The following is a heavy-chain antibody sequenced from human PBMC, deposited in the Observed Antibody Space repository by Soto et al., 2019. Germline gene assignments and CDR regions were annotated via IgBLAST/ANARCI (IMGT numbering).Heavy chain of an antibody. V-gene: IGHV3-13*01. CDR3: ARDSDNWFDP. Sequence: PGGSLRLSCGASGFPFSSYDMHWVRQAIGKGLEWVSGIGTAGDTYYLDSVKGRFTISRENAKNYMYLQMNSLRAEDTAVYYCARDSDNWFDPWGQGTLVTVSS. CDR1: GFPFSSYD. J-gene: IGHJ5*02. CDR2: IGTAGDT.